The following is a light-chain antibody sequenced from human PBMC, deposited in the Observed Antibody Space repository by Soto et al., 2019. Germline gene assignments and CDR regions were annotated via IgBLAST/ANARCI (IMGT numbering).Light chain of an antibody. CDR1: QSVSRS. CDR2: AAS. V-gene: IGKV1-39*01. CDR3: QQNAITPPWT. J-gene: IGKJ1*01. Sequence: QLTQSPSSLSASVGDRVIITCRASQSVSRSLNWYQQKAGQAPKLLIYAASTLHSGVPSRFSGSGSGTEFTLTISSLQPEDFATYYCQQNAITPPWTFGQGPKVDIK.